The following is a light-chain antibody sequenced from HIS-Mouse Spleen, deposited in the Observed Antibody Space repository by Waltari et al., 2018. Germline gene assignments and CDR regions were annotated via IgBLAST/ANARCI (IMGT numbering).Light chain of an antibody. V-gene: IGLV3-27*01. CDR3: YSAADNRV. CDR2: KDS. Sequence: SYELTQPSSVSVSPGQTARITCSGDVLAKKYARWFQQKPGQAPVLVIYKDSARPSGIPERFSGSSSGTTVTLTISGAQVEDEADYYCYSAADNRVFGGGTKLTVL. CDR1: VLAKKY. J-gene: IGLJ3*02.